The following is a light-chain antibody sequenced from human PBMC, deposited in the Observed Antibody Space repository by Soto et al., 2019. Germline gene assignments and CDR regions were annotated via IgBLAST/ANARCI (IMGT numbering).Light chain of an antibody. CDR1: QSISSY. J-gene: IGKJ5*01. V-gene: IGKV1-39*01. CDR2: AAS. CDR3: QQRSNWPPIT. Sequence: DIQMTQTPSSLSASVGDSVTITCXASQSISSYLNWYQQKPGKAPKLLIYAASSLQSGVPSRFSGSGSGTDFTLTISSLEPEDFAVYYCQQRSNWPPITFGQGTRLEIK.